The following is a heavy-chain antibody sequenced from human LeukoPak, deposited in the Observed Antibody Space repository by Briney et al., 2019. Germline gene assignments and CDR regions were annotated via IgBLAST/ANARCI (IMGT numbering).Heavy chain of an antibody. CDR2: ISAYNGNR. J-gene: IGHJ4*02. CDR3: ARGPGTVVTRGDF. Sequence: ASVKVSCKASGYTFTNYGISWVRQAPGQGLEWMGWISAYNGNRNYAQKFQGRVTMTTDTSTTTAFMELRSLRSDDTAVYYCARGPGTVVTRGDFWGQGTLVTVSP. D-gene: IGHD2-21*02. V-gene: IGHV1-18*01. CDR1: GYTFTNYG.